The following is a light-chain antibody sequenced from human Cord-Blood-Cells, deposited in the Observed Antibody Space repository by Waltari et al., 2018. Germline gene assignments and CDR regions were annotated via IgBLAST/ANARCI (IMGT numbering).Light chain of an antibody. CDR3: MQALQTPIT. V-gene: IGKV2-28*01. Sequence: DIVMTQSPLSLPVAPGEPASISCRSSQSLLHSNGYNSLDWYLQKPGQSPQLLIYLGSNRSSGVPDRFSGSGSGTEFTLKSSRVEADDVGVYYCMQALQTPITLGQGTRLEI. J-gene: IGKJ5*01. CDR2: LGS. CDR1: QSLLHSNGYNS.